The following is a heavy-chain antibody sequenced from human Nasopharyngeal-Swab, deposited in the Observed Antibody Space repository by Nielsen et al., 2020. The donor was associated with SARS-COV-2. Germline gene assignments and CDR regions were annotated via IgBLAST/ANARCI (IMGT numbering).Heavy chain of an antibody. CDR3: ARWNEEGARGYKGMDV. V-gene: IGHV3-30*03. D-gene: IGHD1-1*01. Sequence: VRQAPGKGLEWVAFIAHDGRFESYADSVKGRFTISRDTSKNTLSLQMSSLRTEDTAVYYCARWNEEGARGYKGMDVWGQGTTVTVSS. CDR2: IAHDGRFE. J-gene: IGHJ6*02.